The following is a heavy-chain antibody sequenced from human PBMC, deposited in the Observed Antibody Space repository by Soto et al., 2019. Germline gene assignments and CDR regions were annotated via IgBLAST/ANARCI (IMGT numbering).Heavy chain of an antibody. CDR3: VREEGTTVLKGYYFDY. D-gene: IGHD4-17*01. V-gene: IGHV3-33*01. CDR2: IWFDGSNK. Sequence: QVQLVESGGGVVQPGRSLRLSCAASGFTFSNYGMHWVRQAPGKGLEWVSVIWFDGSNKYYADSVKGRFTISRDNSKNKLYLQMNSLRAEDTAVYFCVREEGTTVLKGYYFDYWGQGALVTVSS. J-gene: IGHJ4*02. CDR1: GFTFSNYG.